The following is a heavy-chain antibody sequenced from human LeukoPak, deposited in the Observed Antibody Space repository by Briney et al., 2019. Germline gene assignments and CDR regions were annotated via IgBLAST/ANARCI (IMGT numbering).Heavy chain of an antibody. D-gene: IGHD3-10*01. CDR2: IKSKTDGGTT. CDR3: AFYYYGTRRFDP. J-gene: IGHJ5*02. Sequence: PGGSLRLSCAASGFTFSNAWMGWVRQAPGKGLEWVGRIKSKTDGGTTDYAAPVKGRFTISRDDSKNTLYLQMNSLKTEDTAVYYCAFYYYGTRRFDPWGQGTLVTVSS. V-gene: IGHV3-15*01. CDR1: GFTFSNAW.